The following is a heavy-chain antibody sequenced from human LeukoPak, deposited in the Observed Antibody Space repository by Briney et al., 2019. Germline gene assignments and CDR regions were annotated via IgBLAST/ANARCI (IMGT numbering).Heavy chain of an antibody. J-gene: IGHJ4*02. CDR1: RYSFTSYW. CDR3: ARQGEYSSSARDY. D-gene: IGHD6-6*01. Sequence: GESLKISCKGSRYSFTSYWIGWVRQMPGKGLEWMGIIYPGDSDTRYSPSFQGQVTISADKSISTAYLQWSSLKASDTAMYYCARQGEYSSSARDYWGQGTLVTVSS. CDR2: IYPGDSDT. V-gene: IGHV5-51*01.